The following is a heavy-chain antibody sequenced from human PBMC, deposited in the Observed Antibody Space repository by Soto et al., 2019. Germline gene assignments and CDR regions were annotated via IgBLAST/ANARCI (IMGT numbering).Heavy chain of an antibody. J-gene: IGHJ4*02. CDR3: AKDQDSSSSSGFDY. CDR1: AFTFSSFD. V-gene: IGHV3-30*18. CDR2: ISYDGSRT. Sequence: PGGSLRLSCAASAFTFSSFDMYWVRRAPGTGLEWVSAISYDGSRTYYADSVKGRFTISRDNSKNTLDLQMNSLRAEDTAVYYCAKDQDSSSSSGFDYWGQGTLVTVSS. D-gene: IGHD6-6*01.